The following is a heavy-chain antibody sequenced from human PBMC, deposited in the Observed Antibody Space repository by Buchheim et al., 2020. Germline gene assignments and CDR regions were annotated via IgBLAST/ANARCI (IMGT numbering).Heavy chain of an antibody. CDR1: GGTFSSYT. V-gene: IGHV1-69*02. D-gene: IGHD5-18*01. CDR2: IIPILGIA. Sequence: QVQLVQSGAEVKKPGSSVKVSCKASGGTFSSYTISWVRQAPGQGLEWMGRIIPILGIANYAQKFQGRVTITADESTSTAYMELSSLRSEDTAVYYCAASGGRYSYGYPEGYYFDYWGQGTL. CDR3: AASGGRYSYGYPEGYYFDY. J-gene: IGHJ4*02.